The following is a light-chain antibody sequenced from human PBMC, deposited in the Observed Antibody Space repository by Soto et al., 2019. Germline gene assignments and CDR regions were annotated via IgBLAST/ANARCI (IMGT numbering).Light chain of an antibody. CDR2: DAS. V-gene: IGKV3-11*01. CDR1: QSVSSY. J-gene: IGKJ5*01. Sequence: ESVLSQSPTTLSLSPRERATLSCRASQSVSSYLAWYQQKPGQAPRLLIYDASNRAPGIPARFSGSGSGTDFTLTISSLEPDDFAVYYCQQRSSWPRITFGQGTRLEIK. CDR3: QQRSSWPRIT.